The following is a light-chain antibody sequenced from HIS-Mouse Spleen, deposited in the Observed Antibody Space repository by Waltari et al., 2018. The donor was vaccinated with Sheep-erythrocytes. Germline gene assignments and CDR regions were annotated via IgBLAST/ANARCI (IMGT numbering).Light chain of an antibody. CDR2: EGS. CDR3: GTWDSSLSAGGV. J-gene: IGLJ2*01. V-gene: IGLV2-14*02. CDR1: SSDVGSYNL. Sequence: QSALTQPASVSGSPGQSITISCTGTSSDVGSYNLVSWYQQHPGKAPKLMIYEGSKRPSGVSNRFSGSKSGNTASLGITGLQTGDEADYYCGTWDSSLSAGGVFGGGTKLTVL.